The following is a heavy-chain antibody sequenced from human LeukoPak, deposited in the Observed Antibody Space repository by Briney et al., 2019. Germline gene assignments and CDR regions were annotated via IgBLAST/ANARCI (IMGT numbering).Heavy chain of an antibody. V-gene: IGHV1-2*06. Sequence: ASVKVSCKASGYAFTGYYIHWVRQAPGQGLEWMGRINPNSGGTNYAQKFQGRVTMTRDTSISTAYMELSSLRSEDTAVYYCAREIIVGATTFDYWGQGTLVTVSS. J-gene: IGHJ4*02. CDR1: GYAFTGYY. CDR2: INPNSGGT. D-gene: IGHD1-26*01. CDR3: AREIIVGATTFDY.